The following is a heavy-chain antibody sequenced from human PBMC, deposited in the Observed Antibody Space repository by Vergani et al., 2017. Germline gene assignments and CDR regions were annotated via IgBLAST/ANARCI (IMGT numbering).Heavy chain of an antibody. CDR1: GFSLSTSGVG. CDR2: IYWDDDK. Sequence: QITLKESGPTLVKPTQTLTLTCTFSGFSLSTSGVGVGWIRQPPGKALEWLALIYWDDDKRYSPSLKSRLTITKDTSKNQVVLTMTNMDPVDTATYYCAHRPPGDGDYEVDAFDIWGQGTMVTVSS. D-gene: IGHD4-17*01. CDR3: AHRPPGDGDYEVDAFDI. V-gene: IGHV2-5*02. J-gene: IGHJ3*02.